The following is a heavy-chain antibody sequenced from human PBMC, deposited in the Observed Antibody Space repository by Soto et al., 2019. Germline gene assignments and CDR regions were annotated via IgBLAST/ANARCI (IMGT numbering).Heavy chain of an antibody. D-gene: IGHD2-2*01. CDR1: GGTFSSYA. Sequence: QVQLVQSGAEVKKPGSSVKVSCKASGGTFSSYAISWVRQAPGQGLEWMGGIIPIFGTANYAQKFQGRVTITADESTSTAYMELSSLRSEDTAVYYCARVSLVSPFQNYYYYGMDVWCQGTTVTVYS. V-gene: IGHV1-69*01. CDR3: ARVSLVSPFQNYYYYGMDV. CDR2: IIPIFGTA. J-gene: IGHJ6*02.